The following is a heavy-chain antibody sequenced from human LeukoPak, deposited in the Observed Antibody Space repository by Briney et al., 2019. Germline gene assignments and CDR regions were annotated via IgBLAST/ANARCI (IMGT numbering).Heavy chain of an antibody. J-gene: IGHJ4*02. CDR2: INHSGST. D-gene: IGHD4-23*01. CDR3: ARIYGGNSSFDY. CDR1: GFTFSSYW. V-gene: IGHV4-34*01. Sequence: GSLRLSCAASGFTFSSYWMSWVRQAPGKGLEWIGEINHSGSTNYNPSLKSRVTISVDTSKNQFSLKLSSVTAADTAVYYCARIYGGNSSFDYWGQGTLVTVSS.